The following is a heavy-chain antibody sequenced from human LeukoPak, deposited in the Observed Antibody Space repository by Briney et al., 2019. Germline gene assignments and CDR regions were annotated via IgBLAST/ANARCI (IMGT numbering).Heavy chain of an antibody. Sequence: PGGSLRLSCAATGFTFKDYGMHWVRQPPGKGLEWVSSINWSGGGTDYADSVKGRFTISRDNAKNSLYLQLSSLRPEDTALYYCAKHMRATNTYSFFSLDVWGQGTTVTVSS. CDR1: GFTFKDYG. J-gene: IGHJ6*02. CDR2: INWSGGGT. CDR3: AKHMRATNTYSFFSLDV. V-gene: IGHV3-9*01. D-gene: IGHD1-26*01.